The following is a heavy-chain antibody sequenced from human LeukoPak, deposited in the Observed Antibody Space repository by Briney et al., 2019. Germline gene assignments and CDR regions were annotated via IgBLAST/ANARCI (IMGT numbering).Heavy chain of an antibody. V-gene: IGHV3-43D*03. CDR3: AKDMAGDYGSYYYGMDV. Sequence: GGSLRLSCAASGFTFDDYAMHWVRQAPGKGLEWVSLISWDGGSTYYADSVKGRFTISRDNSKNSLYLQMNSLRAEDTALYYCAKDMAGDYGSYYYGMDVWGQGTTVTVSS. J-gene: IGHJ6*02. CDR2: ISWDGGST. D-gene: IGHD4-17*01. CDR1: GFTFDDYA.